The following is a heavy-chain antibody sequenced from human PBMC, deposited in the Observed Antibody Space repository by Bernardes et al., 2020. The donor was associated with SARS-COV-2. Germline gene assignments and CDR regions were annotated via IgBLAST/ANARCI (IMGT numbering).Heavy chain of an antibody. J-gene: IGHJ3*02. CDR1: GGSISSSSYY. CDR2: IYYSGST. Sequence: SETLSLTCTVSGGSISSSSYYWGWLRQPPGKGLEWIGSIYYSGSTYYNPSLKSRVTISVDTSKNQFSLKLSSVTAADTAVYYCARHGLATIIDAFDIWGQGTMVTVSS. D-gene: IGHD5-12*01. V-gene: IGHV4-39*01. CDR3: ARHGLATIIDAFDI.